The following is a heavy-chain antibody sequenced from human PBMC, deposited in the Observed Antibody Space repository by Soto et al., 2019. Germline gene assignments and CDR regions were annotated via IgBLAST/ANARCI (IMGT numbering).Heavy chain of an antibody. Sequence: GESLKISCTGSGYSFTSYWIGRLRQMPVEGLEWMGIIYPGDSDTRYSPSFQGQVTISADKSISTAYLRWSSLKASDTAMYYCARLPVVMDWDHWFGPWGQGTLVTVPS. J-gene: IGHJ5*02. CDR2: IYPGDSDT. D-gene: IGHD3-16*01. V-gene: IGHV5-51*01. CDR3: ARLPVVMDWDHWFGP. CDR1: GYSFTSYW.